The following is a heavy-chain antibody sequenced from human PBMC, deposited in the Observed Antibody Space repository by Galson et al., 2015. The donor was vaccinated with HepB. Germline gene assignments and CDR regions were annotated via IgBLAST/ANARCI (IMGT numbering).Heavy chain of an antibody. Sequence: SVKVSCKASGGTFSSYAISWVRQAPGQGLEWMGGIIPIFGTANYAQKFQGRVTITADESTSTAYMELSSLRSEDTAVYYCARGAVAGTVRAGEAASDYWGQGTLVTVSS. CDR1: GGTFSSYA. CDR3: ARGAVAGTVRAGEAASDY. J-gene: IGHJ4*02. V-gene: IGHV1-69*13. CDR2: IIPIFGTA. D-gene: IGHD6-19*01.